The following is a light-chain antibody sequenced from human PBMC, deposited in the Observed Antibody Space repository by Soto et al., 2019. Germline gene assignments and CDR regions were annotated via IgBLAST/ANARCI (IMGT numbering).Light chain of an antibody. CDR1: QSVSSR. J-gene: IGKJ1*01. Sequence: DTVLTQSPGTLSLTSGERATLSCRSSQSVSSRLAWYQHKPGLAPRLLIYDASSRATGIPDRFSGSGSGTDFTLTISRLEPEDFAVYYCQQYGSSPRTFGQGTKVDIK. CDR3: QQYGSSPRT. V-gene: IGKV3D-20*01. CDR2: DAS.